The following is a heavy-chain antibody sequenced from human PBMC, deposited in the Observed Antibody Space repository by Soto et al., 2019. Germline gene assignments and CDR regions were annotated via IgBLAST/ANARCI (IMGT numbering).Heavy chain of an antibody. Sequence: ASVKVSCKVSGYTLTELSMHWVRQAPGKGLEWMGGFDPEDGETIYAQKFQGRVTMTEDTSTDTAYMELSSLRSEDTAVYYCASSIAARPYYYYGMDVWGQGTTVTVSS. V-gene: IGHV1-24*01. CDR1: GYTLTELS. J-gene: IGHJ6*02. CDR2: FDPEDGET. D-gene: IGHD6-6*01. CDR3: ASSIAARPYYYYGMDV.